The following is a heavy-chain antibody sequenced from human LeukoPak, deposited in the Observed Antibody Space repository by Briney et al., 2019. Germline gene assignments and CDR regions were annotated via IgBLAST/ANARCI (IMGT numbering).Heavy chain of an antibody. CDR1: GFTFSSYA. V-gene: IGHV3-23*01. Sequence: GGSLRLSCAASGFTFSSYAMSWVRQAPGKGLEWVSAISGSGGSTYCADSVKGRFTISRDNSKNTLYLQMNSLRAEDTAVYYCAKDHDFWSGYSVGGIDYWGQGTLVTVSS. CDR2: ISGSGGST. J-gene: IGHJ4*02. D-gene: IGHD3-3*01. CDR3: AKDHDFWSGYSVGGIDY.